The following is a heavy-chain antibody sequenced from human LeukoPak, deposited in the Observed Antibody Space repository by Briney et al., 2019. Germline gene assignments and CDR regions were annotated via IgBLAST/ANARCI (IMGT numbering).Heavy chain of an antibody. CDR2: IYPSDSNI. CDR1: GYNFTSYW. Sequence: GESLKISCKVSGYNFTSYWIGWVRQMPGKGLEWMGIIYPSDSNIRYSPSLQGQVTISADNSISTAYLQWSSLKASDTAIYYCARLAGSSGWYGSGDYWGQGTLVTVSS. V-gene: IGHV5-51*01. J-gene: IGHJ4*02. CDR3: ARLAGSSGWYGSGDY. D-gene: IGHD6-19*01.